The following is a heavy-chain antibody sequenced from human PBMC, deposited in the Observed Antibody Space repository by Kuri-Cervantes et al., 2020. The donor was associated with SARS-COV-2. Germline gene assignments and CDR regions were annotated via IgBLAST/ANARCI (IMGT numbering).Heavy chain of an antibody. V-gene: IGHV1-8*03. CDR1: GYTFTSYD. CDR2: MNPNSGNT. CDR3: ARRVVVPAALPSGWYFDL. D-gene: IGHD2-2*02. Sequence: GESLKISCKASGYTFTSYDINWVRQATGRGLEWMGWMNPNSGNTGYAQKFQGRVTITRNTSISTAYMELSSLRSEDTAVYYCARRVVVPAALPSGWYFDLWGRGTLVTDSS. J-gene: IGHJ2*01.